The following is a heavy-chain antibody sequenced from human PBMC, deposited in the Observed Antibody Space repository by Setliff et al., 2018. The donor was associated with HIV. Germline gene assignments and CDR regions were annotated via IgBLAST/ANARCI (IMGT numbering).Heavy chain of an antibody. CDR3: ARWSGRTGGF. CDR2: ISNSSHDI. V-gene: IGHV3-11*03. D-gene: IGHD5-12*01. Sequence: GGSLRLSCAASGTDLNLGYMSWIRQAPGKGPEWVSYISNSSHDINYIDSVKGRFTISRDNAKSSLYLQMTNLRVDDTAVYYCARWSGRTGGFWGQGQWSPSPQ. CDR1: GTDLNLGY. J-gene: IGHJ3*01.